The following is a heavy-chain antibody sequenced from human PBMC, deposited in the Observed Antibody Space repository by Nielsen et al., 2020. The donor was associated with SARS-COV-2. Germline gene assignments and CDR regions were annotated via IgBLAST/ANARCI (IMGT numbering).Heavy chain of an antibody. CDR3: ARGGHDYDFWSGYYSHYYGMDV. J-gene: IGHJ6*02. CDR1: GFTFSSYG. CDR2: IWYDGSNK. V-gene: IGHV3-33*01. Sequence: GGSLRLSCAASGFTFSSYGMHWVRQAPGKGLEWVAVIWYDGSNKYYADSVKGRFTISRDNAKNSLYLQMNSLRAEDTAVYYCARGGHDYDFWSGYYSHYYGMDVWGQGTTVTVSS. D-gene: IGHD3-3*01.